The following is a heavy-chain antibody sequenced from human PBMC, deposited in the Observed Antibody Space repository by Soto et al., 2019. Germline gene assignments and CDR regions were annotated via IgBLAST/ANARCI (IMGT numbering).Heavy chain of an antibody. CDR3: ATTGRFLEWLPTGDYYYGMDV. Sequence: ASVKVSCKASGYTFTGYYMHWVRQAPGQGLERMGWINPNSGGTNYAQKFQGWVTMTRDTSISTAYMELSRLRSDDTAVYYCATTGRFLEWLPTGDYYYGMDVWGQGTTVTVSS. D-gene: IGHD3-3*01. CDR2: INPNSGGT. V-gene: IGHV1-2*04. J-gene: IGHJ6*02. CDR1: GYTFTGYY.